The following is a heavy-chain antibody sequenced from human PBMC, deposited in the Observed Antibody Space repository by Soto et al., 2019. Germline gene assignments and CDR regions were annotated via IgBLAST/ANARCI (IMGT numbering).Heavy chain of an antibody. CDR2: IYYSGST. CDR1: CGSISSSSYY. J-gene: IGHJ5*02. CDR3: ARHVGESSSSVWFDP. Sequence: PSDTLSLTFTSSCGSISSSSYYWGWIRQPPGKGLELIGSIYYSGSTYYNPSLKSRVTISVDTSKNQFSLKLSSVTAADTAVYYCARHVGESSSSVWFDPWGQGTLVTVSS. D-gene: IGHD6-6*01. V-gene: IGHV4-39*01.